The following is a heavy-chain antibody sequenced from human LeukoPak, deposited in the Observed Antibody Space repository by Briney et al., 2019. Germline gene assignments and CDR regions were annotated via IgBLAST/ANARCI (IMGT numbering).Heavy chain of an antibody. J-gene: IGHJ5*02. CDR1: GGSISSGGYS. V-gene: IGHV4-30-2*01. CDR3: ARVSRYSNYDWFDP. Sequence: PSETLSLTCAVSGGSISSGGYSWSWIRQPPGKGLEWIGYIYHSGGTYYNPSLKSRVTISVDRSKNQFSLKLSSVTAADTAVYYCARVSRYSNYDWFDPWGQGTLVTVSS. CDR2: IYHSGGT. D-gene: IGHD4-4*01.